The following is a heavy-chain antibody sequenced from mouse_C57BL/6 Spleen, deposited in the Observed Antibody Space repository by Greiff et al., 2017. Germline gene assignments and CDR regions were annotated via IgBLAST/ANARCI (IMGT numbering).Heavy chain of an antibody. J-gene: IGHJ3*01. D-gene: IGHD2-1*01. V-gene: IGHV1-26*01. CDR2: LNPNNGGT. Sequence: EVQLQQSGPELVKHGASVKISCKASGYTFTDYYMNWVKQSHGKSLEWIGDLNPNNGGTSYNQKFKGKATLTVGKSSSTASMELRSLTSEDAAVYYWARGTTPFAFWVQGTLVTVSA. CDR1: GYTFTDYY. CDR3: ARGTTPFAF.